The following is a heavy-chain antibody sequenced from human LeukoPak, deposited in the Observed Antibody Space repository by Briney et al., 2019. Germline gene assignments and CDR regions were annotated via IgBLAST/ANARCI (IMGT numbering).Heavy chain of an antibody. Sequence: SVKVSSKASGGTFSSYAISWVRQAPGQGLEWMGGIIPIFGTANYAQKFQGRVTITADESTSTAYMELSSLRSEDTAVYYCARAPGMVRGHPIDYWGQGTLVTVSS. CDR2: IIPIFGTA. V-gene: IGHV1-69*13. J-gene: IGHJ4*02. D-gene: IGHD3-10*01. CDR3: ARAPGMVRGHPIDY. CDR1: GGTFSSYA.